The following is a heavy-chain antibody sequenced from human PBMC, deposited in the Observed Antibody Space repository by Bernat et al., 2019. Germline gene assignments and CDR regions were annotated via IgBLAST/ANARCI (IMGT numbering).Heavy chain of an antibody. CDR1: GGSISSYY. V-gene: IGHV4-4*07. D-gene: IGHD1-7*01. CDR2: IYTSGST. Sequence: QVQLQESGPGLVKPSETLSLTCTVSGGSISSYYWSWILQPAGKGLEWIGRIYTSGSTNYNPSLKSRVTMSVDTSKNQFSLKLGSVTAADTAVYYCARDVTWNYVSLFDYWGQGTLVTVSS. J-gene: IGHJ4*02. CDR3: ARDVTWNYVSLFDY.